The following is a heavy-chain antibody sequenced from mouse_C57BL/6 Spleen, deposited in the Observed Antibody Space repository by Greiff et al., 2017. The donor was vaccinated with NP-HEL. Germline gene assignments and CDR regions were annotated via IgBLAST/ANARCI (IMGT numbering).Heavy chain of an antibody. CDR1: GYTFTDYY. D-gene: IGHD1-1*01. V-gene: IGHV1-19*01. CDR3: ARVPGYGSSYNAMDY. CDR2: INPYNGGT. J-gene: IGHJ4*01. Sequence: SGPVLVKPGASVKMSCKASGYTFTDYYMNWVKQSHGKSLEWIGVINPYNGGTSYNQKFKGKATLTVDKSSSTAYMELNSLTSEDSAVYYCARVPGYGSSYNAMDYWGQGTSVTVSS.